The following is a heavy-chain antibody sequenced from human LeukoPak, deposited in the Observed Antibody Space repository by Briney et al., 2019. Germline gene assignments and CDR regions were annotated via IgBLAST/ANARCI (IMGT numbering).Heavy chain of an antibody. CDR2: ISSSSSYI. CDR1: GFTFSSYS. J-gene: IGHJ3*02. D-gene: IGHD5-24*01. CDR3: ARGRDGYNAFDI. V-gene: IGHV3-21*01. Sequence: GGSLRLSCAATGFTFSSYSMNWVRQAPGKGLEWVSSISSSSSYIYYADSVKGRFTISRDNAKNSLYLQMNSLRAEDTAVYYSARGRDGYNAFDIWGQGTMVTVSS.